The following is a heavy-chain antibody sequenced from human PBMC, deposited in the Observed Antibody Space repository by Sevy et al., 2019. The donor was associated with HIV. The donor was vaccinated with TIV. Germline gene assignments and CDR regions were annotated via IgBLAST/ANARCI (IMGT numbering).Heavy chain of an antibody. J-gene: IGHJ4*02. CDR1: GFTFRSYA. CDR3: AKGVAWLVLGGYFDY. V-gene: IGHV3-23*01. Sequence: GGSLRLSCEASGFTFRSYAMSWVRQAPGKGLEWGSGIIGSGDNTYYASSGKGRFNVSRDMSKNTLYVQMNSLRAEDTAVYYCAKGVAWLVLGGYFDYWGQGTPVTVSS. D-gene: IGHD6-19*01. CDR2: IIGSGDNT.